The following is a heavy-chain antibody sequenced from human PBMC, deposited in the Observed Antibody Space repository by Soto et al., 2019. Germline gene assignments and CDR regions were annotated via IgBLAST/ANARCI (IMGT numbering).Heavy chain of an antibody. D-gene: IGHD2-2*02. CDR1: GDSVSSNSAA. CDR2: TYYRSKWYN. Sequence: SQTLSLTCAISGDSVSSNSAAWNWLRQSPSRCLEWLGRTYYRSKWYNDYAVSVKSRITINPDTSKNQFSLQLNSVTPEDTAVSFWGRDLGRVGFCSSTSWYTCEKWFDPWGQGTLVTVSS. J-gene: IGHJ5*02. CDR3: GRDLGRVGFCSSTSWYTCEKWFDP. V-gene: IGHV6-1*01.